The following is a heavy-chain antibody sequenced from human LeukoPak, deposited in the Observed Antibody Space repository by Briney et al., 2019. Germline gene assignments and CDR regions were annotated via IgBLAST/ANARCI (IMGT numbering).Heavy chain of an antibody. Sequence: SVKVSCKASGGTFSSYAISWVRQAPGQGLEWMGGIIPIFGTANYAQKFQGRVTITTDESTSTAYMELSSLRSEDTAVYYCARAGIPYSSGWYQFDYWGQGTLVTVSS. D-gene: IGHD6-19*01. J-gene: IGHJ4*02. V-gene: IGHV1-69*05. CDR3: ARAGIPYSSGWYQFDY. CDR2: IIPIFGTA. CDR1: GGTFSSYA.